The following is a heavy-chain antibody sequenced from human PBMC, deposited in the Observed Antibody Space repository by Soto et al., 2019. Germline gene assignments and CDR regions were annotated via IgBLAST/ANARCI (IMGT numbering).Heavy chain of an antibody. CDR3: AKVSEFWSGYFDY. CDR2: IKTKTDGETT. D-gene: IGHD3-3*01. J-gene: IGHJ4*02. CDR1: GLTFSNAW. V-gene: IGHV3-15*01. Sequence: LRLSCAASGLTFSNAWMSWVRQAPGKGLEWIGRIKTKTDGETTDYAAPVKGRVTISRDNSKNTLYLQMKSLRAEDTAVYYCAKVSEFWSGYFDYWGPGTLVTVS.